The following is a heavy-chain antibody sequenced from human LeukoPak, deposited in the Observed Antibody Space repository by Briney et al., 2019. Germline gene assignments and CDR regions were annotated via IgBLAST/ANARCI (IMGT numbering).Heavy chain of an antibody. Sequence: ASVKVSCKASDYTFTSYGISWVRQAPGQGLEWMGWISAYNGNTNYAQKLQGRVTMTTDTSTSTAYMELRSLRSDDTAVYYCARNLWFGESSDAFDMWGQGTMVTVSS. D-gene: IGHD3-10*01. CDR2: ISAYNGNT. CDR1: DYTFTSYG. J-gene: IGHJ3*02. CDR3: ARNLWFGESSDAFDM. V-gene: IGHV1-18*01.